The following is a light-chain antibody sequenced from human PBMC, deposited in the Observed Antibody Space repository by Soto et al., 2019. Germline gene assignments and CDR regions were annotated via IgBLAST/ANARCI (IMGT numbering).Light chain of an antibody. V-gene: IGLV2-14*01. Sequence: QSVLTQPASVSGSPGQSITISCTGTSSDVGGYNYVSWYQQHPGKAPQLMIFEVSNQSSGVSNRFSGSKSGNTASLTISGLQAEDEADYYCSSYTSSSTLVVFGGGTKLTVL. CDR2: EVS. CDR1: SSDVGGYNY. J-gene: IGLJ2*01. CDR3: SSYTSSSTLVV.